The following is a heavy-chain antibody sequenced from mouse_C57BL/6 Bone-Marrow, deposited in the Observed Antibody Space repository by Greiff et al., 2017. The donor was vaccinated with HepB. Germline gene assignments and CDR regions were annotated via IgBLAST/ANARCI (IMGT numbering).Heavy chain of an antibody. Sequence: QVQLKQSGPELVKPGASVKISCKASGYTFTDYYINWVKQRPGQGLEWIGWIFPGSGSTYYNEKFKGKATLTVDKSSSTAYMLLSSLTSEDSAVYFCARDPAYYSNYLYYFDYWGQGTTLTVSS. CDR2: IFPGSGST. V-gene: IGHV1-75*01. CDR3: ARDPAYYSNYLYYFDY. CDR1: GYTFTDYY. J-gene: IGHJ2*01. D-gene: IGHD2-5*01.